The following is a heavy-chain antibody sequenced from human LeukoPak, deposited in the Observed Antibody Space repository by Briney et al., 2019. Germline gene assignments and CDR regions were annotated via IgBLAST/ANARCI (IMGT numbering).Heavy chain of an antibody. V-gene: IGHV3-74*01. CDR3: LRDTLYDSGSYPYFQH. CDR2: IKSDGTNA. CDR1: GFNFSTSW. Sequence: GGSLRLSCAASGFNFSTSWMHWVRQGPGKGLVWVSRIKSDGTNAYYADSVKGRFTISRDNARNTLYLQMNSLRAEDTAVYYCLRDTLYDSGSYPYFQHWGQGTLVTVSS. J-gene: IGHJ1*01. D-gene: IGHD3-10*01.